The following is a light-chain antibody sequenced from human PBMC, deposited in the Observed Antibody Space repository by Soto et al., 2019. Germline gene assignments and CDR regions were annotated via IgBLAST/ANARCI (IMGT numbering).Light chain of an antibody. CDR2: AAS. V-gene: IGKV1-8*01. J-gene: IGKJ4*01. CDR3: QQYYSYPPLT. Sequence: AIRMTQSPSSLSASTGDRVTITSRASQGISSYLAWYQQKPGKAPKLLIYAASTLQSGVPSRFSGSGSGTDFTLTISCLQSEDFATYYCQQYYSYPPLTFGGGTMVEIK. CDR1: QGISSY.